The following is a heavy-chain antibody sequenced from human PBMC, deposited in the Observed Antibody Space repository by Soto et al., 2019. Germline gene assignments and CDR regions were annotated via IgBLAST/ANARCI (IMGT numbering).Heavy chain of an antibody. J-gene: IGHJ4*02. CDR3: ARHLPYCGGDCYSLDY. CDR2: IYYSAST. CDR1: GGSLCRGPYY. D-gene: IGHD2-21*02. V-gene: IGHV4-61*01. Sequence: SETLSLTCTMCGGSLCRGPYYWAWFPQHPGKGLEWIGYIYYSASTNYSPSLKSRVTISVDTSKNQFSLNLSSVTAADTAVYYCARHLPYCGGDCYSLDYWGQGTLVTVSS.